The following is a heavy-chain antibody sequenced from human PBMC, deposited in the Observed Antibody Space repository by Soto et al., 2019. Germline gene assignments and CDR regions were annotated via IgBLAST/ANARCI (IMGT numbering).Heavy chain of an antibody. CDR1: GVSFSDYS. D-gene: IGHD1-26*01. CDR2: ITGNSEYK. J-gene: IGHJ4*02. V-gene: IGHV3-21*06. CDR3: ARSGELLQTFDS. Sequence: PGGSLRLSCVVSGVSFSDYSMNWVRQAPGKGLEWVSLITGNSEYKYYAGSVKGRFTVSRDNAKNSLHLQMNSLTVEDTAVYYCARSGELLQTFDSWGQGTLVTVSS.